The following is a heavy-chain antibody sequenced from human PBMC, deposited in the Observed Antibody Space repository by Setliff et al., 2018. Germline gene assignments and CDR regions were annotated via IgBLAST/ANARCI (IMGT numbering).Heavy chain of an antibody. CDR3: VRDDADNYDAFDN. CDR1: GFSFSRHW. D-gene: IGHD3-22*01. V-gene: IGHV3-7*01. Sequence: PGESLKISCVVSGFSFSRHWMSWVRQAPGKGQEWVADIKQDGSTKYYLDSVKGRFTISRDNAKRSLYLQMNGLRADDTGVYYCVRDDADNYDAFDNWGQGTLVTVSS. CDR2: IKQDGSTK. J-gene: IGHJ3*02.